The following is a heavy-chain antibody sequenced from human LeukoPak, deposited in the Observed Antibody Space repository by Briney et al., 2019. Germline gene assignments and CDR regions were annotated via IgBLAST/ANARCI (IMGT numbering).Heavy chain of an antibody. J-gene: IGHJ2*01. CDR2: IGSSSSYI. CDR1: GFTFSSYS. D-gene: IGHD3-22*01. Sequence: PGGSLRLSCAASGFTFSSYSMNWVRQAPGKGLEWVSSIGSSSSYIYYADSVKGRFTISRDNAKNSLYLQMNSLRAEDTAVYYCARDVLYYYDSSGYYTLGFDLWGRGTLVTVSS. CDR3: ARDVLYYYDSSGYYTLGFDL. V-gene: IGHV3-21*01.